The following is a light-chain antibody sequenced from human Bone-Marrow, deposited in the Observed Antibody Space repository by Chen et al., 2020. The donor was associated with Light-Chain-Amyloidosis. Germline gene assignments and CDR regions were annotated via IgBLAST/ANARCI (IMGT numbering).Light chain of an antibody. CDR3: SSYTITNTLV. J-gene: IGLJ1*01. CDR2: EVT. CDR1: SSDVGGDNH. V-gene: IGLV2-14*01. Sequence: SALTQPASVSGSPGQSITISCTGTSSDVGGDNHVSWYQQHPDKAPKLMIYEVTNPPSWVPDRFSGSKSDNTASLTISGLQTEDEADYFCSSYTITNTLVFGSGTRVTVL.